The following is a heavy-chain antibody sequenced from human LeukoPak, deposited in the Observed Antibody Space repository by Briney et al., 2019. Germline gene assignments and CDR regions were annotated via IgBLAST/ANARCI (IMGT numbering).Heavy chain of an antibody. CDR3: ARDGEKGRDFDY. CDR2: ISSSSSYI. CDR1: GFTFSSYS. D-gene: IGHD5-24*01. Sequence: PGGSLRLSCAASGFTFSSYSMNWVRQAPGKGLEWVSSISSSSSYIYYADSVKGRFTISRDNAKNSLYLQMNSLRAEDTAVYYCARDGEKGRDFDYWGQGTLVTVSS. J-gene: IGHJ4*02. V-gene: IGHV3-21*01.